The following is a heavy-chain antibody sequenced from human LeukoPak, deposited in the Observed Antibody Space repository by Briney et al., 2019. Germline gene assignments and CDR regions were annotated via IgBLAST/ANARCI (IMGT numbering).Heavy chain of an antibody. J-gene: IGHJ4*02. Sequence: GASLRLSCAATGFTFSSYAMSWVRPAPGKGLEWVSDISGSGGSTYYAASVEGRFTSSRDNSKSTLYLQMNGMSAEDTAVYYCAKDGLAAADYWGQGTLVTVSS. CDR2: ISGSGGST. CDR1: GFTFSSYA. CDR3: AKDGLAAADY. D-gene: IGHD6-13*01. V-gene: IGHV3-23*01.